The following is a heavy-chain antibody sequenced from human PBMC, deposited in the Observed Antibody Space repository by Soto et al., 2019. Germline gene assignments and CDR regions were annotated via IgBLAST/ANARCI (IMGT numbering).Heavy chain of an antibody. Sequence: QVQLVQSGAEVKKPGASVKVSCKTSGYTFTTIFLHWMRQAPGQRLEWMGWINPANGDTMYSQKFLGRVSNTRDTSATTAYTELTSLTSEDTAVYYCARGPPCGCFDFWGQGTLVTVSS. CDR3: ARGPPCGCFDF. CDR2: INPANGDT. J-gene: IGHJ4*02. V-gene: IGHV1-3*01. CDR1: GYTFTTIF. D-gene: IGHD5-12*01.